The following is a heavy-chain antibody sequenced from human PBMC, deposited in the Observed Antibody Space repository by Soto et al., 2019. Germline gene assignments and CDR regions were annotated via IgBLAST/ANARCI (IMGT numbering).Heavy chain of an antibody. CDR2: ISSSSSTI. J-gene: IGHJ5*02. V-gene: IGHV3-48*01. D-gene: IGHD6-13*01. CDR3: ARHPERIAQIGWFDP. CDR1: GFTFSSYS. Sequence: EVQLVESGGGVVQPGGSLRLSCAASGFTFSSYSMNWVRQAPGKGLEWVSYISSSSSTIYYADSVKGRFTISRDKAKNSLYLKMNSLRAEDTAVYYCARHPERIAQIGWFDPWGQGTLVTVSS.